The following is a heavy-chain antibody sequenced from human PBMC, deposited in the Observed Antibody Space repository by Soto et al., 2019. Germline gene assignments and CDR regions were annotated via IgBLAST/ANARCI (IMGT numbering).Heavy chain of an antibody. CDR1: GGTFSSYA. CDR3: ASRLRFLFGPDSPLMDV. V-gene: IGHV1-69*13. CDR2: IIPIFGTA. D-gene: IGHD3-3*01. Sequence: SVKVSCKASGGTFSSYAISWVRQAPGQGLEWMGGIIPIFGTANYAQKFQGRVTITADESTSTAYMELSSLRSEDTAVYYCASRLRFLFGPDSPLMDVWGQGTTVTVSS. J-gene: IGHJ6*02.